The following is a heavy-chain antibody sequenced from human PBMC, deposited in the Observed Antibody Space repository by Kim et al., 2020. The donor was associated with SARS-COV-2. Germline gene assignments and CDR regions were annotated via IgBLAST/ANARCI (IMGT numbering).Heavy chain of an antibody. V-gene: IGHV4-34*01. J-gene: IGHJ5*02. CDR3: ARALNWNYWFDP. Sequence: NYPQSLESRVTISVDTSKNQFSLKLSSVTAADTAVYYCARALNWNYWFDPWGQGTLVTVSS. D-gene: IGHD1-7*01.